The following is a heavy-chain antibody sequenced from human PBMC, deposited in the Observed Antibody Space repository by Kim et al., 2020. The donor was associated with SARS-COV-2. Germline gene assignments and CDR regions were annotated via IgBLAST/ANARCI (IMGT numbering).Heavy chain of an antibody. CDR3: ARKSIAAAGKGGLDY. V-gene: IGHV1-46*01. Sequence: QKFKGRVAMTRDTSTSTVDMELSSLRSEDTAVYYCARKSIAAAGKGGLDYWGQGTLVTVSS. J-gene: IGHJ4*02. D-gene: IGHD6-13*01.